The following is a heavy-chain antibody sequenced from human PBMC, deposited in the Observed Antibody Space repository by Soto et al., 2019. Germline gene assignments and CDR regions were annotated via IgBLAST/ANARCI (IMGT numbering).Heavy chain of an antibody. CDR3: ARDLTSTPDYYYGMDV. CDR1: GYTFTGYY. CDR2: INPNSGGT. D-gene: IGHD4-4*01. V-gene: IGHV1-2*04. Sequence: ASVKVSCKASGYTFTGYYMHWVRQAPGQGLEWMGWINPNSGGTNYAQKFQGWVTMTRDTSISTAYTELSRLRSDDTAVYYCARDLTSTPDYYYGMDVWGQGTTVTVSS. J-gene: IGHJ6*02.